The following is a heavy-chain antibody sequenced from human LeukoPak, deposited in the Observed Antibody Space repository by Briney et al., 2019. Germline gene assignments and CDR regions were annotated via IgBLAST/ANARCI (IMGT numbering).Heavy chain of an antibody. Sequence: PSETLSLTCTVSGGSISSYYWSWIRQPPGKGLEWIGYIYYSGSTNYNPSLKSRVTISVDTSKNQFSLKLSSVTAADTAVYCCARAGGNSYYYYYGMDVWGQGTTVTVSS. D-gene: IGHD4-23*01. J-gene: IGHJ6*02. V-gene: IGHV4-59*01. CDR3: ARAGGNSYYYYYGMDV. CDR1: GGSISSYY. CDR2: IYYSGST.